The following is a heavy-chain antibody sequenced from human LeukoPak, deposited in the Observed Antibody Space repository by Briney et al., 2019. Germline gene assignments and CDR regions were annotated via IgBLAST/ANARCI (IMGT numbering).Heavy chain of an antibody. Sequence: PSETLSLTCTVSGGSISSGGYYWSWIRQHPGKGLEWIGYIYYSGNTYYNPSLKSRVTISVDTSKNQFSLKLSSVTAADTAVYYCARWATGYSSGWHSNFDLWGRGTLVTVSS. D-gene: IGHD6-19*01. J-gene: IGHJ2*01. CDR3: ARWATGYSSGWHSNFDL. CDR2: IYYSGNT. CDR1: GGSISSGGYY. V-gene: IGHV4-31*03.